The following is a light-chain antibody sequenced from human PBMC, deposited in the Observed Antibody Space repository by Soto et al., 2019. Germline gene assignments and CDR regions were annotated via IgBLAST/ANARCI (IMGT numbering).Light chain of an antibody. CDR2: EVR. CDR1: SSDVGGYKY. J-gene: IGLJ2*01. V-gene: IGLV2-14*01. CDR3: ASYTSSSTSVI. Sequence: QSALTQPASVSGSPGQSITISCTGTSSDVGGYKYVSWYQQHPDKTPKLITFEVRNRPSGISSRFSGSKSGKTASLTISGFQAEDEADYDCASYTSSSTSVIFGRGTKVTVL.